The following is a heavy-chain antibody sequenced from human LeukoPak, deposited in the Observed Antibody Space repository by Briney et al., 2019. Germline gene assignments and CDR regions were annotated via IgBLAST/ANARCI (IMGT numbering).Heavy chain of an antibody. V-gene: IGHV4-61*09. Sequence: PSETLSLTCTVSGGSISSGSYYWTWIRQPAGKGLEWIGHLYTRGTTDYNPSLQSRVTISADTSKHQFSLRLTSVTAADTAVYYCARAGGSVGWYGTIDSWGQGTLVTVSS. CDR1: GGSISSGSYY. D-gene: IGHD6-19*01. J-gene: IGHJ4*02. CDR2: LYTRGTT. CDR3: ARAGGSVGWYGTIDS.